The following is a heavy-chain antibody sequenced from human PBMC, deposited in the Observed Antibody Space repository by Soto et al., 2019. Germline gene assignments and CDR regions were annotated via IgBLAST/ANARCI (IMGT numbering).Heavy chain of an antibody. V-gene: IGHV1-2*02. J-gene: IGHJ5*02. CDR1: GYTFTGYY. CDR2: INPNSGGT. Sequence: ASVKVSCKASGYTFTGYYMNWVRQAPGQGLEWMGWINPNSGGTNYAQKFQGRVTMTRDTSISTAYMELSRLRSDDTAVYYCARDPETYGAYASRFDPWGQGTLVTVSS. D-gene: IGHD4-17*01. CDR3: ARDPETYGAYASRFDP.